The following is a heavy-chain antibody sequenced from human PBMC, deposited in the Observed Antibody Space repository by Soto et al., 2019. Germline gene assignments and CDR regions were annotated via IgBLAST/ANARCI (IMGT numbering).Heavy chain of an antibody. Sequence: LRLSCAASRFTFTSYAMHWVRQAPFKGLEWVAVISYDGSNKYYADSVKGRFTVSRDNSKTTLYLQMNSLRAEDTAVYYCARDYYDRRGYADSSVHWGHGTLVTVSS. CDR3: ARDYYDRRGYADSSVH. CDR2: ISYDGSNK. J-gene: IGHJ4*01. CDR1: RFTFTSYA. V-gene: IGHV3-30-3*01. D-gene: IGHD3-22*01.